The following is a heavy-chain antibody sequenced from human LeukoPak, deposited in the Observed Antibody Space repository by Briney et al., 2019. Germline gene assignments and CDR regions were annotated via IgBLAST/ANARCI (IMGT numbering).Heavy chain of an antibody. V-gene: IGHV1-18*01. D-gene: IGHD6-19*01. CDR2: ISTYNGNT. J-gene: IGHJ4*02. CDR3: ARDAVAGILY. Sequence: ASVKVSCKASGHTFTSYGISWVRQAPGQGLEWMGWISTYNGNTNYAQNVQGRVTMTTDTSTSAAYVELRSLRSNDTAVYYCARDAVAGILYWGQGTLVTVSS. CDR1: GHTFTSYG.